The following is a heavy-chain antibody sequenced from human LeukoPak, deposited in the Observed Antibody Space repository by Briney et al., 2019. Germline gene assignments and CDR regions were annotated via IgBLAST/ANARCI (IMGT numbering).Heavy chain of an antibody. J-gene: IGHJ6*03. D-gene: IGHD3-3*01. CDR2: ITWNSGSI. V-gene: IGHV3-9*01. CDR3: AGEWLKENYYYMDV. Sequence: GGSLRLSCAASGFTFDDYAIHWVRQAPGKGLEWVSAITWNSGSIGYADSVKGRFTISRDNAKNSLYLQMNSLRAEDTAVYYCAGEWLKENYYYMDVWGKGTTVTVSS. CDR1: GFTFDDYA.